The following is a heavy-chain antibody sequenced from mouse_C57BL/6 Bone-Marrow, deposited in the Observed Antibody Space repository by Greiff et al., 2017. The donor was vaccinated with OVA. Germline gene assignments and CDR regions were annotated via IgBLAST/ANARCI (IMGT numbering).Heavy chain of an antibody. D-gene: IGHD4-1*01. CDR2: YPGSGNTY. CDR1: YTFTDYYM. CDR3: RGLGRWYFDV. J-gene: IGHJ1*03. Sequence: VQLQQSGPELVKPGASVKMSCKASGYTFTDYYMHWVKQKPGKGLEWIGEIYPGSGNTYYNEKFKGKATLTADTSSSTAYMQLSSLTSEDSAVYFCARGLGRWYFDVWGTGTTVTVSS. V-gene: IGHV1-83*01.